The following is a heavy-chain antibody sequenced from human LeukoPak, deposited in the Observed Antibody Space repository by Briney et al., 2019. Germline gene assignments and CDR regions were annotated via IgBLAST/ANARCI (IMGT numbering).Heavy chain of an antibody. Sequence: GGSLRLSCAASGFTFSSYAMSWVRQAPGKGLEWVSAISGSGGSTYYADSVKGRFTISRDNSKNTPYLQMNSLRAEDTAVYYCAKDMEGAAAGPKGFDYWGQGTLVTVSS. D-gene: IGHD6-13*01. V-gene: IGHV3-23*01. CDR1: GFTFSSYA. CDR3: AKDMEGAAAGPKGFDY. CDR2: ISGSGGST. J-gene: IGHJ4*02.